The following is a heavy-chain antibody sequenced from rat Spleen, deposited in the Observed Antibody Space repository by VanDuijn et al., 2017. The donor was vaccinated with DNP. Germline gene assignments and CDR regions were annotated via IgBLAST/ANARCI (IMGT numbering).Heavy chain of an antibody. Sequence: EVQLVESGGGLVQPGRSLKLSCAASGFTFSAYYMAWVRQAPKRGLEWVATIIYDGSRTFYRDSVKGRFTISRDNTKNTLYVQMDSLRSEDTATYYCTAELGGYWGQGVMVTVSS. V-gene: IGHV5S10*01. J-gene: IGHJ2*01. CDR3: TAELGGY. D-gene: IGHD5-1*01. CDR2: IIYDGSRT. CDR1: GFTFSAYY.